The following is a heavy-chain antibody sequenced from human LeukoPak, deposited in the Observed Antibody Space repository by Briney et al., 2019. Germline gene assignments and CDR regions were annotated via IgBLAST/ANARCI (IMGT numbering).Heavy chain of an antibody. CDR3: VKDLRAVNYYGMDV. D-gene: IGHD6-19*01. J-gene: IGHJ6*02. CDR1: GFTFDDYA. CDR2: ISWNGGSI. V-gene: IGHV3-9*01. Sequence: GRSLRLSCAASGFTFDDYAMHWVRQAPGKGLEWVSGISWNGGSIGYTDSVRGRFTISRDNAKNSLYLQMNSLRAEDTALYYCVKDLRAVNYYGMDVWGQGTTVIVSS.